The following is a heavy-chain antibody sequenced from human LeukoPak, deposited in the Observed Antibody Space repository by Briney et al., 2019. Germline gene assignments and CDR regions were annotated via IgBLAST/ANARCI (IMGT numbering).Heavy chain of an antibody. CDR2: IYYSGST. CDR3: ARGYCSSTSCYNSDWFDP. Sequence: SETLSLTCTVSGGSISSYYWSWIRQPPGKGLEWIGYIYYSGSTNYNPSLKSRVTISVDTSKNQFSLKLSSVTAADTAVYYCARGYCSSTSCYNSDWFDPWGQGTLVTVSS. D-gene: IGHD2-2*02. CDR1: GGSISSYY. V-gene: IGHV4-59*12. J-gene: IGHJ5*02.